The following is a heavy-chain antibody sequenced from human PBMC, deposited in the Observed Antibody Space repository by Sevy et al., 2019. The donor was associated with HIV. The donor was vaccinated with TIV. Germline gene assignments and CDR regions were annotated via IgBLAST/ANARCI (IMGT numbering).Heavy chain of an antibody. J-gene: IGHJ4*02. CDR3: ARTAVKYYYDSSGYEFDY. CDR2: ISAYNGNT. Sequence: ASVKVSCKASGYTFTSYGISWVRQAPGQELEWMGWISAYNGNTNYAQKLQGRVTMTTDTSTSTAYMELRSLRSDDTAVYYCARTAVKYYYDSSGYEFDYWGQGTLVTVSS. CDR1: GYTFTSYG. V-gene: IGHV1-18*01. D-gene: IGHD3-22*01.